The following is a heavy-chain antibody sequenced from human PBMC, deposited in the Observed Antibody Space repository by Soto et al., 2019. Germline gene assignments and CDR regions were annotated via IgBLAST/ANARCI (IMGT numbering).Heavy chain of an antibody. CDR2: IYSGGST. J-gene: IGHJ4*02. CDR3: ARASPPISPFDY. V-gene: IGHV3-66*01. Sequence: PGGFLRLSCAASGFTVSSNYMSWVRQAPGKGLEWVSVIYSGGSTYYADSVKGRFTISRDNSKNTVYLQMNSLRAEDTAVYYCARASPPISPFDYWGQGTLVTVSS. CDR1: GFTVSSNY.